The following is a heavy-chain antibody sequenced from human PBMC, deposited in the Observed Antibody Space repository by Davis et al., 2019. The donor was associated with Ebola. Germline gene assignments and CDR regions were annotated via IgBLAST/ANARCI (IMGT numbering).Heavy chain of an antibody. Sequence: GESLKISCAASGFTFSSYGMHWVRQAPGKGLEWVTVIWYDGSNKYYADSVKGRFTISRDNSKNTLYLQMNSLRAEDTAVYYCARGMYSSGWYYGMDVWGQGTTVTVSS. CDR1: GFTFSSYG. V-gene: IGHV3-33*01. J-gene: IGHJ6*02. CDR2: IWYDGSNK. CDR3: ARGMYSSGWYYGMDV. D-gene: IGHD6-19*01.